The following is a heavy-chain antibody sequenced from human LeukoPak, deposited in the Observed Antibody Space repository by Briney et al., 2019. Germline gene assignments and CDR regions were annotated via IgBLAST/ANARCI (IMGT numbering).Heavy chain of an antibody. CDR3: ARYCSSTSCSPVGGFDP. D-gene: IGHD2-2*01. J-gene: IGHJ5*02. CDR2: INHSGST. Sequence: NPSETLSLTCAVYGGSFSGYYWSWIRQPPGKGLEWIGEINHSGSTNYNPSLKGRVTISVDTSKNQFSLKLSSVTAADTAVYYCARYCSSTSCSPVGGFDPWGQGTLVTVSS. V-gene: IGHV4-34*01. CDR1: GGSFSGYY.